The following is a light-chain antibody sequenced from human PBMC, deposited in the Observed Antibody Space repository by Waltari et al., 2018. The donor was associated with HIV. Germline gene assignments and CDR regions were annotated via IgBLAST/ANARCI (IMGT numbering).Light chain of an antibody. Sequence: QSALTQPASVSGSPGQSIPISCTGTSRDVGSYNLVSWYQQHPGKAPKLMIYEVTKRPSGVSNRFSGSKSGNTASLTISGLQAEDEADYYCNSYATGSAWVFGGGTKLTVL. CDR3: NSYATGSAWV. J-gene: IGLJ3*02. CDR1: SRDVGSYNL. V-gene: IGLV2-23*02. CDR2: EVT.